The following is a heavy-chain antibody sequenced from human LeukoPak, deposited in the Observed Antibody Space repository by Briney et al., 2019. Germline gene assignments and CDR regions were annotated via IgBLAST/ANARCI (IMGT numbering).Heavy chain of an antibody. D-gene: IGHD2-15*01. CDR1: GFTFSGSA. V-gene: IGHV3-66*01. J-gene: IGHJ5*02. CDR3: ARESVHCSGGSCYRDWFDP. Sequence: GGSLKLSCAASGFTFSGSAMHWVRQAPGKGLEWGSVIYSGGSTYYADSVKGRFTISRDNSKNTLYLQMNSLRAEDTAVYYCARESVHCSGGSCYRDWFDPWGQGTLVTVSS. CDR2: IYSGGST.